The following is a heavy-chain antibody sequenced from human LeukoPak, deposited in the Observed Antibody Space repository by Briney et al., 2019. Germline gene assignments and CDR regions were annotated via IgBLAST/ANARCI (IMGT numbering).Heavy chain of an antibody. V-gene: IGHV3-33*08. CDR3: ATDRATQYFDY. CDR1: GFTFSSYA. CDR2: IWYDGSNK. Sequence: GGSLRLSCAASGFTFSSYAMHWVRQAPGKGLEWVAFIWYDGSNKYYADSVKGRFTISRDNSRNTLFLQMNSLRAEDTAVYYCATDRATQYFDYWGQGTLVSVSS. J-gene: IGHJ4*02. D-gene: IGHD2-15*01.